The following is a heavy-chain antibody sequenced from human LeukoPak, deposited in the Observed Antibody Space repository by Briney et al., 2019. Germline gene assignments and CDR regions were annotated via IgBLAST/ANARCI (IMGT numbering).Heavy chain of an antibody. V-gene: IGHV3-23*01. D-gene: IGHD7-27*01. CDR3: TKDATPFNSLWDYFDS. CDR1: GFPFRDYA. CDR2: FCGGDDI. Sequence: SGGSLRLSCVASGFPFRDYAMYGVRQPPGKGLQWVAGFCGGDDIEYADSVKGRFTGTRDNSKNTLYLQMTSLIVDDTAVYYCTKDATPFNSLWDYFDSWGQGTLVTVSA. J-gene: IGHJ4*02.